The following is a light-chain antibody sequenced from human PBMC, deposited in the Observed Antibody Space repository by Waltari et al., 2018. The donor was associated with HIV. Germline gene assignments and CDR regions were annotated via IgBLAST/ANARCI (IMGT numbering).Light chain of an antibody. CDR1: SNDVGAYNY. J-gene: IGLJ1*01. CDR2: DLN. Sequence: QPPLTQSRSVSGSPGQSITISCTGTSNDVGAYNYVSWYQQHPGRAPKLLIFDLNRRPSGVPVRFCGSKSGNTASLTISGLQAEDEADYYCCSSAGRYTFVFGTGTKVTVL. CDR3: CSSAGRYTFV. V-gene: IGLV2-11*01.